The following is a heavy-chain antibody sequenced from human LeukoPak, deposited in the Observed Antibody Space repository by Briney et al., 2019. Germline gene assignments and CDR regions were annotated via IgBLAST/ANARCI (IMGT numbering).Heavy chain of an antibody. Sequence: GGSLSLSCAASESTLSSYWWGWSGQAQGRGLEGGAVISYDGSNKYYADSVKGRFTISRDNSKNTLYLQMNSLRAEDTAVYYCARDPLDLIQGAALDYWGQGTLVTVSS. CDR2: ISYDGSNK. CDR3: ARDPLDLIQGAALDY. D-gene: IGHD1-26*01. CDR1: ESTLSSYW. V-gene: IGHV3-30*19. J-gene: IGHJ4*02.